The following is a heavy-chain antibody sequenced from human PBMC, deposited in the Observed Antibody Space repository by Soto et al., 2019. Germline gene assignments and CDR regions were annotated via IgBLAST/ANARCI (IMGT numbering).Heavy chain of an antibody. Sequence: GGSLRLSCAASGFTFSNAWMNWVRQAPGKGLEWVGRIKSKTDGGTTDYAAPVKGRFTISRDDSKNTLYLQMNSLKTEDTAVYYCARDPMPGSRPNYYFDYWGQGTLVTVSS. J-gene: IGHJ4*02. V-gene: IGHV3-15*07. CDR3: ARDPMPGSRPNYYFDY. CDR1: GFTFSNAW. D-gene: IGHD1-1*01. CDR2: IKSKTDGGTT.